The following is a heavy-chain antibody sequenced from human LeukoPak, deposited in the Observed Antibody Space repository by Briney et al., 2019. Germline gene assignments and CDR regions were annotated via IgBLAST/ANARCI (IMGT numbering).Heavy chain of an antibody. CDR1: GGTFSSYA. CDR2: IIPIFGTA. D-gene: IGHD2-15*01. CDR3: ARIPSCKSSGGSCYVQVHWFDP. J-gene: IGHJ5*02. V-gene: IGHV1-69*13. Sequence: SVKVSCKASGGTFSSYAISWVRQAPGQGLEWMGGIIPIFGTANYAQKFQGRVTITADESTSTAYMELRSLRSDDTAVYYCARIPSCKSSGGSCYVQVHWFDPWGQGTLVTVSS.